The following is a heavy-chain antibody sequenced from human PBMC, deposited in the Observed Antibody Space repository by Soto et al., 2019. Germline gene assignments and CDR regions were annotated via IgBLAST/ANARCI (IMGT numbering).Heavy chain of an antibody. D-gene: IGHD1-26*01. J-gene: IGHJ4*02. CDR1: GESFSGYY. V-gene: IGHV4-34*01. Sequence: PSETLSLTCAVYGESFSGYYLSWIRPPPGKELEWIGEINHSGCTNYNPSLKSRVTISVDTSKNQFSLKLSSVTAADTAVYYCARTPITVVGATGGYDYWGQGTLVTVSS. CDR2: INHSGCT. CDR3: ARTPITVVGATGGYDY.